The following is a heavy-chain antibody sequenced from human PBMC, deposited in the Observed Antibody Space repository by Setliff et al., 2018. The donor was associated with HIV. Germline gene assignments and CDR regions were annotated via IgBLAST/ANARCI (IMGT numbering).Heavy chain of an antibody. J-gene: IGHJ4*01. D-gene: IGHD2-21*01. CDR2: INPETGDP. CDR1: GYTFISYG. V-gene: IGHV1-18*01. CDR3: ATGIPSDLDY. Sequence: ASVKVSCKASGYTFISYGVSWVRLAPGQGPEWVGWINPETGDPNYAQKFRGRVLMTRDTSITTAFLHVAKLTSDDAAIYYCATGIPSDLDYWGQGTLVTVSS.